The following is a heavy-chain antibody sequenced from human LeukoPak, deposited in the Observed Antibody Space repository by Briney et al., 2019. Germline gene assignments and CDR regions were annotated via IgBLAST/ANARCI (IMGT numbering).Heavy chain of an antibody. CDR2: ISSSSSYI. CDR1: EFTFRTYS. D-gene: IGHD3-22*01. Sequence: GGSLRLSCAASEFTFRTYSMAWVRQAPGKGLEWVSSISSSSSYIYYADSVKGRFTISRDNAKNSLYLQMNSLRAEDTAVYYCARDQDDSSGYYPPGYYYYGMDVWGQGTTVTVSS. J-gene: IGHJ6*02. V-gene: IGHV3-21*01. CDR3: ARDQDDSSGYYPPGYYYYGMDV.